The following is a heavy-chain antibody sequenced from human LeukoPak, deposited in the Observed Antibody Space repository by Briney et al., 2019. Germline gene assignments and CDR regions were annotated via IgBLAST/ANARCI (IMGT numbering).Heavy chain of an antibody. CDR1: GFTFSNYG. D-gene: IGHD5-12*01. V-gene: IGHV3-33*06. J-gene: IGHJ4*02. Sequence: PGGSLRLSCAASGFTFSNYGMHWVRQAPGKGLEWVAVIWYDGSNKYYADSVKGRFTISRDNSKNTLYLQMNGLRAEDTAVYYCAKDYRGYGDYFDYWGQGTLVTVSS. CDR3: AKDYRGYGDYFDY. CDR2: IWYDGSNK.